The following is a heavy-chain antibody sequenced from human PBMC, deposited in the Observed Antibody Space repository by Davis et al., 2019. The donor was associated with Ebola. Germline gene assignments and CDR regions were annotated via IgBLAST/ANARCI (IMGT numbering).Heavy chain of an antibody. D-gene: IGHD5-12*01. CDR2: ITRDESGT. J-gene: IGHJ4*02. CDR1: GFTFSNYW. V-gene: IGHV3-74*01. Sequence: GESLKISCAASGFTFSNYWMHWVRQAPGKGLVWVSRITRDESGTTYADSVKGRFTISRDNAKNMLYLQMDSRRVEDTAVYYCARYNSAYERADLDYWGQGTLVTVSS. CDR3: ARYNSAYERADLDY.